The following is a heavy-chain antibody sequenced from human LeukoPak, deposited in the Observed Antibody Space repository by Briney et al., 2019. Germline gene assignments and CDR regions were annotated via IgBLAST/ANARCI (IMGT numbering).Heavy chain of an antibody. V-gene: IGHV3-13*01. CDR3: ARERRHGSGSPYALSYGTDV. CDR1: GFTFSSYD. J-gene: IGHJ6*02. Sequence: GGSLRLSCAASGFTFSSYDMHWVRQATGKGLEWVSAIGTAGDAYYPGSVKGRFTISRENAKNSLYLQMNSLRVGDTAVYYCARERRHGSGSPYALSYGTDVWGQGTTVTVSS. D-gene: IGHD3-10*01. CDR2: IGTAGDA.